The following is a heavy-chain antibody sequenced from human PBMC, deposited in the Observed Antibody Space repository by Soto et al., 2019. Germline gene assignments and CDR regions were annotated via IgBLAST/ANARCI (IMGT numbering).Heavy chain of an antibody. CDR3: ASGDWNYYYYGMDV. Sequence: PGGSLRLSCAASGFTFSSYAISWVRQAPGKGLEWVSAISGSGGSTYYADSVKGRFTISRDNSKNTLYLQMNSLRAEDTAVYYCASGDWNYYYYGMDVWGQGTTVTVSS. CDR2: ISGSGGST. CDR1: GFTFSSYA. J-gene: IGHJ6*02. D-gene: IGHD1-1*01. V-gene: IGHV3-23*01.